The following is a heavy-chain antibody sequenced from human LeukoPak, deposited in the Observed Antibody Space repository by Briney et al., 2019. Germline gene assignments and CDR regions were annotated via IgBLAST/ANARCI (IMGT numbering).Heavy chain of an antibody. CDR1: GFTVSSNY. CDR3: ATRMVTTWAFDY. Sequence: GGSLRLSCAASGFTVSSNYMSWVRQASGKGLEWVSVIYSGGSTYYADSVKGRFTISRDNSKNTLYLQMNSLRAEDTAVYYCATRMVTTWAFDYWGQGTLVTVSS. V-gene: IGHV3-53*01. J-gene: IGHJ4*02. CDR2: IYSGGST. D-gene: IGHD4-17*01.